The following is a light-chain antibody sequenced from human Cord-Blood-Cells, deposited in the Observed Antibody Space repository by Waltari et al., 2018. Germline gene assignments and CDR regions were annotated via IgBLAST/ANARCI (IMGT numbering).Light chain of an antibody. CDR3: QQYNNWPIT. CDR2: GAS. CDR1: ESVSSN. V-gene: IGKV3-15*01. Sequence: EIVMTQSPDTLSVSPGERVTLSCSASESVSSNLAWYQQKPGQAPRLLLYGASTRATGIPARFSGSGSGTEFTLTISSLQSEDFAVYYCQQYNNWPITFGQGTRLEIK. J-gene: IGKJ5*01.